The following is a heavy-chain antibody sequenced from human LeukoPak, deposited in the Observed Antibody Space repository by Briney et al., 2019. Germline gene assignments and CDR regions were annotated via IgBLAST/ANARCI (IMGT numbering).Heavy chain of an antibody. CDR1: GFTFSSYS. V-gene: IGHV3-21*01. D-gene: IGHD3-9*01. J-gene: IGHJ3*01. Sequence: PGGTLRLSCAASGFTFSSYSMNGVRQAPAKGLEWVSSISRRGSFLYYADSVKGRFTIYRDDAKKSVYLQMNSLRAEDTAVYYCVGEDYNILTGPGQGAFDVWGQGTVVTVSS. CDR2: ISRRGSFL. CDR3: VGEDYNILTGPGQGAFDV.